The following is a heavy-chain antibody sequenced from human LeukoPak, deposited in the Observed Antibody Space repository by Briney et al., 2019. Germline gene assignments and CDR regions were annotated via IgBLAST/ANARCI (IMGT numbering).Heavy chain of an antibody. Sequence: HPGGSLRLSCAASGFTFSTYWMHWVRQAPGKGLVWVSRINTGGSNTNYADSVKGRFTISRDNAENTLYLQMNSLRVEDTAVYYCARAEDCSSTSCPRAFDIWGQGTMVTVSS. CDR2: INTGGSNT. CDR3: ARAEDCSSTSCPRAFDI. D-gene: IGHD2-2*01. CDR1: GFTFSTYW. J-gene: IGHJ3*02. V-gene: IGHV3-74*01.